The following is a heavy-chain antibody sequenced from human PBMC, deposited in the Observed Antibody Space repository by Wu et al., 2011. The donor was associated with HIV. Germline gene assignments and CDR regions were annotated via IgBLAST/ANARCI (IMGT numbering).Heavy chain of an antibody. CDR3: ARDFGGDGDS. CDR2: IIPIFGTA. V-gene: IGHV1-69*14. J-gene: IGHJ4*02. D-gene: IGHD2-21*01. Sequence: QVQLVQSGAAVKKPGSSVKVSCKASGGTFNSYGTTWVRQAPGQGLEWMGGIIPIFGTANYAQKFQGRVTITADKSTSTAYMELSSLRSEDTAMYYCARDFGGDGDSWGQGNPGHRLL. CDR1: GGTFNSYG.